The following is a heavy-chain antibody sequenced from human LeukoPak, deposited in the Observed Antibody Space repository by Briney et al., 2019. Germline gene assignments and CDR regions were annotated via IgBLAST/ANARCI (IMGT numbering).Heavy chain of an antibody. J-gene: IGHJ4*02. CDR3: GYTNNFYH. CDR2: ISDSGGST. CDR1: GFAFSSQA. Sequence: GGSLRLSCAASGFAFSSQAMGWVRQAPGKGLEWVSVISDSGGSTYYADSVKGRFTISRDNSRNTLFLQMNSLRAEDTAVYYCGYTNNFYHWGQGTLVVVSS. V-gene: IGHV3-23*01. D-gene: IGHD3-16*02.